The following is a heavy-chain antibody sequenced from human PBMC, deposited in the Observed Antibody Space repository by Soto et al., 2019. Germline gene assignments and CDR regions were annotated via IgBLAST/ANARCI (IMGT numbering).Heavy chain of an antibody. CDR2: IYHSGST. J-gene: IGHJ6*03. Sequence: PSETLSLTCAVSSGSISSSNWWSWVRQPPGKGLEWIGEIYHSGSTNYNPSLKSRVTISVDKSKNQFSLKLSSVPAADTAVYYCARGPVGYDFWSGYPYYYYYMDVWGKGTTVTVSS. CDR1: SGSISSSNW. V-gene: IGHV4-4*02. CDR3: ARGPVGYDFWSGYPYYYYYMDV. D-gene: IGHD3-3*01.